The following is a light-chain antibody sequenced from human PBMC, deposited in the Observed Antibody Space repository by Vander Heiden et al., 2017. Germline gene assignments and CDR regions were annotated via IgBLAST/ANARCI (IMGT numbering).Light chain of an antibody. CDR1: QSVLYSSKNKNC. CDR3: QQYYSTPWT. Sequence: DSVMTQSPDSLAVSLCERATINCKSSQSVLYSSKNKNCLAWYQQKPGQPPKLLIYWAATREAGVPDRFSGSGSGTDFTLTISSLQAEDVAVYYCQQYYSTPWTFGQGTKVEIK. J-gene: IGKJ1*01. V-gene: IGKV4-1*01. CDR2: WAA.